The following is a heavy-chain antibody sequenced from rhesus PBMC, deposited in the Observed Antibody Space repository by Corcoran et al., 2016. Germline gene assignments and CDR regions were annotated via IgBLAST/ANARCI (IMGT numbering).Heavy chain of an antibody. V-gene: IGHV4-169*02. CDR3: ASAGNWNYGGFDY. J-gene: IGHJ4*01. Sequence: QLQLQESGPGLVKPSETLSVTCAVSGGSLSSSYWSCIRQAPGKGLEWIGYIYGSCSSTNYNPSLKGPVTLSVDTSQNQLSLKLSSVTAADTAVYYCASAGNWNYGGFDYWGQGVLVTVSS. CDR1: GGSLSSSY. D-gene: IGHD1-26*01. CDR2: IYGSCSST.